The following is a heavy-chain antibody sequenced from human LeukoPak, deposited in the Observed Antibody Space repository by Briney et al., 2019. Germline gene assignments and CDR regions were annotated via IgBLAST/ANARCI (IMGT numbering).Heavy chain of an antibody. CDR1: EFTFVRYA. CDR2: IGAGGVTT. V-gene: IGHV3-23*01. CDR3: AKGADNYNGSYYGHH. J-gene: IGHJ5*02. D-gene: IGHD1-26*01. Sequence: GGSLRLSRAASEFTFVRYAMNWVRQAPGKGLEWVSGIGAGGVTTYYADSAKGRFTISRDNSKNTLYLQMNSLRAEDTAVYYCAKGADNYNGSYYGHHWGQGTLVTVSS.